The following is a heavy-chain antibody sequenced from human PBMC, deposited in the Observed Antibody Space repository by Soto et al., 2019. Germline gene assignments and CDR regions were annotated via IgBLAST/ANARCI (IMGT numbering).Heavy chain of an antibody. D-gene: IGHD6-19*01. V-gene: IGHV1-2*02. CDR1: GYTFTGYY. J-gene: IGHJ6*02. CDR2: INPNSGGT. CDR3: ARAPPYSSGFKGAVSYGMDV. Sequence: ASVKVSCKASGYTFTGYYMHWVRQAPGQGLEWMGWINPNSGGTNYAQKFQGRVTMTRDTSISTAYMELSRLRSDDTAVYYCARAPPYSSGFKGAVSYGMDVWGQGTTVTVSS.